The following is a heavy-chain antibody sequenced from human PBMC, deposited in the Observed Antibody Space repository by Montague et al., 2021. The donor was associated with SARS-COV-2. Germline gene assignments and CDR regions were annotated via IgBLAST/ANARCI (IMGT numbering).Heavy chain of an antibody. CDR3: ARRLAPLHHLDWSKSYDDYYGLDV. CDR2: IQRGDT. CDR1: GKSYSPYHGSFNSYH. V-gene: IGHV4-34*12. J-gene: IGHJ6*02. Sequence: SETLSLTCAVSGKSYSPYHGSFNSYHWSWIRQSQGKGLEWIGDIQRGDTKYNPSLKSRVTISVDTAQEQFFLTLTSVTAADTAVYYCARRLAPLHHLDWSKSYDDYYGLDVWGQGTTVVVS. D-gene: IGHD3/OR15-3a*01.